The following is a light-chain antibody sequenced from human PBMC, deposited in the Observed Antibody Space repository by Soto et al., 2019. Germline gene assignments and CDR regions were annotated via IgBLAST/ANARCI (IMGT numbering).Light chain of an antibody. CDR3: GSYTTSSNYV. CDR2: DVS. Sequence: QSALDQPASVSGSPGQSITISCTGTSSDIDAYNYVSWYQQHPGKAPKLMIYDVSNRPSGISNRFSGSKSGNTASLTISGLQAEDEADYYCGSYTTSSNYVFGTGTKVTVL. CDR1: SSDIDAYNY. V-gene: IGLV2-14*01. J-gene: IGLJ1*01.